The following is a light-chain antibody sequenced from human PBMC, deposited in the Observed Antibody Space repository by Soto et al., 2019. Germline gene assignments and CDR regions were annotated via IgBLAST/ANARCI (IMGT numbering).Light chain of an antibody. V-gene: IGLV1-47*01. J-gene: IGLJ1*01. CDR2: RNN. CDR1: SSNNGSNY. Sequence: QSVLTQPPSASGTPGQRVTISCSGSSSNNGSNYVYWYHQLSGTAPKLLISRNNQRPSGVPDRFSGSKSGTSASLAISGLRSEDEADYYCAAWDDSLSGYVFGTGTKLTVL. CDR3: AAWDDSLSGYV.